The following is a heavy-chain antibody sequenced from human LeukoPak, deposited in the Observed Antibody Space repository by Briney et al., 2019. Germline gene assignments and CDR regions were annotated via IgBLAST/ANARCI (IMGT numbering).Heavy chain of an antibody. CDR2: IGGSYGST. D-gene: IGHD4-11*01. V-gene: IGHV3-23*01. Sequence: TGGSLRLSCAASGFTFSSYAMSWVRQAPGKGLELVSAIGGSYGSTYYADSVKGRFTISRDNSKNTLYLQMNSLRADDTAVYYCAKDRDAYSNYADGFDYWGQGTLVTVSS. CDR3: AKDRDAYSNYADGFDY. CDR1: GFTFSSYA. J-gene: IGHJ4*02.